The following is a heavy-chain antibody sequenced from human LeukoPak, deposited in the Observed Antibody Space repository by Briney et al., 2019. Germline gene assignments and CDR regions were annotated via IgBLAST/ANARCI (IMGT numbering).Heavy chain of an antibody. J-gene: IGHJ4*02. V-gene: IGHV1-2*02. CDR2: INPNSGGT. Sequence: ASVKVSCKASGYTFTGYYMHWVRQAPGQGLEWMGWINPNSGGTNYAQKFQGRVTMTRDTSISTAYTELSSLRSEDTAVYYCARAIAAAALDYWGQGTLVTVSS. D-gene: IGHD6-13*01. CDR1: GYTFTGYY. CDR3: ARAIAAAALDY.